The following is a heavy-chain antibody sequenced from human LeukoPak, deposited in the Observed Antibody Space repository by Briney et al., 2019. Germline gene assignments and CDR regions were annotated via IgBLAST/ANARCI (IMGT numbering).Heavy chain of an antibody. CDR3: ARHRSKWLQSSFDY. Sequence: SETLSLTCTVSNGSISSDTYYWSWIRQPPGKGLEWIGSIFYSGNTYDNPSLKSRVTISVDTSKNQFSLKLNSVTAADTAVYYCARHRSKWLQSSFDYWGQGTLVTVSS. V-gene: IGHV4-39*01. CDR2: IFYSGNT. J-gene: IGHJ4*02. CDR1: NGSISSDTYY. D-gene: IGHD5-24*01.